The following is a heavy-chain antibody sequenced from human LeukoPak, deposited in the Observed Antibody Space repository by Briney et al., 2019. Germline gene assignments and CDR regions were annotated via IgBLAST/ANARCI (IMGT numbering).Heavy chain of an antibody. V-gene: IGHV5-51*01. J-gene: IGHJ3*02. CDR2: IYPGDSDT. CDR1: GYSFTSYW. Sequence: GESLKISCKGSGYSFTSYWIGWVRQLPGKGLEWMGIIYPGDSDTRYSPSFQGQVTFSADKSISTAYLQWSSLKASDTAMYYCARVPAANAFDIWGQGTMVTVSS. D-gene: IGHD2-2*01. CDR3: ARVPAANAFDI.